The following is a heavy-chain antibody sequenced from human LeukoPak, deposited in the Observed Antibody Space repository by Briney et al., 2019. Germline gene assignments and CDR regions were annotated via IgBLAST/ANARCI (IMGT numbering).Heavy chain of an antibody. CDR3: AREDSSSSYFDY. J-gene: IGHJ4*02. Sequence: PGGSLRLSCEASGFTFSASGMHWVRQAPGKGLEWVAVIAYDGRNDYYADSVKGRFTISRDNSKSTLYLQMNSLRAEDTAVYYCAREDSSSSYFDYWGQGTLVTVSS. V-gene: IGHV3-30*03. D-gene: IGHD6-6*01. CDR2: IAYDGRND. CDR1: GFTFSASG.